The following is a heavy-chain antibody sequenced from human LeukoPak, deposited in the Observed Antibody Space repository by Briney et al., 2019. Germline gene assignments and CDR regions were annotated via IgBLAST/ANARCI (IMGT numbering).Heavy chain of an antibody. CDR1: GFTFVSYG. CDR3: AKYPRGATTRGDAFDI. J-gene: IGHJ3*02. V-gene: IGHV3-23*01. D-gene: IGHD1-26*01. CDR2: ISGSGGST. Sequence: PGGSLRLSCAASGFTFVSYGMSWVRQAPGKGLEWVSGISGSGGSTYYADSVKGRFTISRDNSKNTLYLQMNSLRAEDTAVYYCAKYPRGATTRGDAFDIWGQGTMVTVSS.